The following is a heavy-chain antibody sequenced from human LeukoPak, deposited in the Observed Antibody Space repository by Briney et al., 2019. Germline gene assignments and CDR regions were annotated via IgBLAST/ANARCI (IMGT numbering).Heavy chain of an antibody. D-gene: IGHD3-10*01. V-gene: IGHV3-33*06. CDR2: IWYDGSNK. CDR1: GFTFSSYG. CDR3: AKDRLLWFGELPWSGEYYFDY. Sequence: GGSLRLSCAASGFTFSSYGMHWVRQAPGKGLEWVAVIWYDGSNKYYADSVKGRFTISRDNSKNTLYLQMNSLRAEDTAVYYCAKDRLLWFGELPWSGEYYFDYWGQGTLVTVSS. J-gene: IGHJ4*02.